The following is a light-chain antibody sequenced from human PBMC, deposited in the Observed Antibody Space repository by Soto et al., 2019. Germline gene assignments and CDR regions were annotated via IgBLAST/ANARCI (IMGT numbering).Light chain of an antibody. J-gene: IGKJ1*01. CDR2: DAS. CDR1: QGIRTA. CDR3: QHYFGYLWT. Sequence: AIQVTQSPSSLSASVGDRVTITCRASQGIRTALVWYQQKPGKAPKVLIFDASSLESGVPSRFSGSGYGADFTLTIDSLQPDDFATDYCQHYFGYLWTFGQGTKVDIK. V-gene: IGKV1-13*02.